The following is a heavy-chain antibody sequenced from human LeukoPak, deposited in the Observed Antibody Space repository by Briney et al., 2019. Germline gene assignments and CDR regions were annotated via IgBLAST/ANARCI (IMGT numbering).Heavy chain of an antibody. J-gene: IGHJ4*02. D-gene: IGHD3-10*01. CDR1: EYNLTNYW. Sequence: GESLKISCKGFEYNLTNYWIGWVRQMPGKGLEWMGIIYPGDSHTIYSPSFQGQVTISADKSINTAYLQWSSLKASDTAMYYCARLAYGSGSYFDYWGQGTLVTVSS. CDR3: ARLAYGSGSYFDY. V-gene: IGHV5-51*01. CDR2: IYPGDSHT.